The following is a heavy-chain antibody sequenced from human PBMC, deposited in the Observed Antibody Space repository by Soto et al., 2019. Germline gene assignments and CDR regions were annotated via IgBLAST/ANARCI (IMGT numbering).Heavy chain of an antibody. CDR3: ARGALYAFYLDV. CDR2: IKSDGITT. D-gene: IGHD3-16*01. V-gene: IGHV3-74*01. J-gene: IGHJ6*03. Sequence: EVQLVESGGGLVQPGGSLRLPCAASGFTFSSYWLHWVRQAPGKGLMWVSRIKSDGITTNYADSVKGRFTISRDNARNTVYLQMNSLRGDDTAVYFCARGALYAFYLDVWGKGTTVTVSS. CDR1: GFTFSSYW.